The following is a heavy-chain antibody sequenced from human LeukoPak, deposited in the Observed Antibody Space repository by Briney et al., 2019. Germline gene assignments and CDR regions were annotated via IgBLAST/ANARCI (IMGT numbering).Heavy chain of an antibody. Sequence: ASVKVSCKSSVYTFTGYYMHWVRQAPAQGLEWVGWMSPNSCGTNYAQNFQGRVTMTRDTSISTAYMELSRLRSDDTAVYYCSRDVNLWFGEVTPDYWGQGTLVTVSS. CDR3: SRDVNLWFGEVTPDY. V-gene: IGHV1-2*02. CDR1: VYTFTGYY. J-gene: IGHJ4*02. D-gene: IGHD3-10*01. CDR2: MSPNSCGT.